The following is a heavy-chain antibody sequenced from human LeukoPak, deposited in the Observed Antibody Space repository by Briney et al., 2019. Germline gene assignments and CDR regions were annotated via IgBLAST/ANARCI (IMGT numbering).Heavy chain of an antibody. CDR3: ARRSRSGRNPFHI. Sequence: ASAKVSCKASGYTFTTYDINWVRQATGQGLEWMGWMNPNSGNTGYAQKFQGRVTITRSTSISTAYMELSSLRSEDTAVYYCARRSRSGRNPFHIWGQGTMVTASS. D-gene: IGHD3-10*01. CDR1: GYTFTTYD. CDR2: MNPNSGNT. J-gene: IGHJ3*02. V-gene: IGHV1-8*03.